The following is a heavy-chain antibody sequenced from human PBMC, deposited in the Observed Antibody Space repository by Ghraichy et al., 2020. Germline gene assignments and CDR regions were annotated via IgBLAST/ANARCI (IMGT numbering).Heavy chain of an antibody. CDR2: IYYSGST. D-gene: IGHD6-13*01. V-gene: IGHV4-39*01. J-gene: IGHJ1*01. CDR3: ARQGSLAAAGTWYFQH. CDR1: GGSISSSSYY. Sequence: SETLSLTCTVSGGSISSSSYYWGWIRQPPGKGLEWIGSIYYSGSTYYNPSLKSRVTISVDTSKNQFSLKLSSVTAADTAVYYCARQGSLAAAGTWYFQHWGQGTLVTVSS.